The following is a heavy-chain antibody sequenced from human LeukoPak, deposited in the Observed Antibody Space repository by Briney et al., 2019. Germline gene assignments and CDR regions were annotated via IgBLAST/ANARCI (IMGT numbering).Heavy chain of an antibody. CDR3: AGGVATGHTAFDI. CDR1: GFTFSSYN. CDR2: ISGSSSYI. D-gene: IGHD5-12*01. V-gene: IGHV3-21*01. J-gene: IGHJ3*02. Sequence: GGSLRLSCAASGFTFSSYNINWVRQAPGKALECVSSISGSSSYIYYADSVKGRFTISRDNAKNSLYLQMNSLRAEDTAVYYCAGGVATGHTAFDIWGQGTMVTVSS.